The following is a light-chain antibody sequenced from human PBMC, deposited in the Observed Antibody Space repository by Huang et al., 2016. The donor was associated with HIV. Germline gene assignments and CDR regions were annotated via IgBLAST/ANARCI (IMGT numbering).Light chain of an antibody. Sequence: DIVMTQSPDSLSVSPGERATIDCKSSQSLLYRLNNKNYLAWFQQKPGRPPKLLLYWASTRESGIPERFSVSGSGTDFTLTINNLQPEDVATYYCQQYYQNPQTFGQGT. V-gene: IGKV4-1*01. CDR3: QQYYQNPQT. CDR1: QSLLYRLNNKNY. CDR2: WAS. J-gene: IGKJ5*01.